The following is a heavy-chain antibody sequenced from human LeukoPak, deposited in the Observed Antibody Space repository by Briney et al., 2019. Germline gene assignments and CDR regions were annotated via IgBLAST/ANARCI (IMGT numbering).Heavy chain of an antibody. CDR3: ARVGYPGIGYPIDY. J-gene: IGHJ4*02. CDR2: IYHDGRKE. CDR1: GFTFSSYE. Sequence: PGGSLRLSCAASGFTFSSYEMNWVRQAPGKGLEWVAVIYHDGRKEYYAESVRGRFTISRDTSKNTLYLQMNSLTADDTAMYYCARVGYPGIGYPIDYWGQGTLVTVSS. D-gene: IGHD3-22*01. V-gene: IGHV3-33*08.